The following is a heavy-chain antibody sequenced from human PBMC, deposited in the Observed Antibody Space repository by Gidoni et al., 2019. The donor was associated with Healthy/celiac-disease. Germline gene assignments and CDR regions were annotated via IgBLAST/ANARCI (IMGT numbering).Heavy chain of an antibody. CDR1: GFTFSSYS. D-gene: IGHD4-17*01. CDR2: ISSSSSYI. V-gene: IGHV3-21*01. J-gene: IGHJ2*01. CDR3: ARDPSTVVTPRWYFDL. Sequence: EVQLVESGGGLVKPGGSLRLYCAASGFTFSSYSMNWVRQAPGKGLEWVSSISSSSSYIYYADSVKGRFTISRDNAKNSLYLQMNSLRAEDTAVYYCARDPSTVVTPRWYFDLWGRGTLVTVSS.